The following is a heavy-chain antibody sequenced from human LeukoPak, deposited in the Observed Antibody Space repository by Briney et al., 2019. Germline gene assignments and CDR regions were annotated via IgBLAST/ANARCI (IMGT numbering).Heavy chain of an antibody. V-gene: IGHV3-7*01. CDR3: AGDTELSSSFAFDI. Sequence: PGGSLRLSCAASGFTFSSYWMNWVRQAPGKGLEWVASISLDGSERYYVGSVKGRFTISRDNAKKSLYLRMNSLRAEDTAVYYCAGDTELSSSFAFDIWGQGTLVSVSS. CDR1: GFTFSSYW. J-gene: IGHJ3*02. D-gene: IGHD6-13*01. CDR2: ISLDGSER.